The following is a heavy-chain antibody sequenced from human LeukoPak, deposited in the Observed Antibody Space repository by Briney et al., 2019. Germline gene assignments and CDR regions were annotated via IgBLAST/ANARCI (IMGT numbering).Heavy chain of an antibody. CDR2: ISWNSGSI. CDR1: GFTFDDYA. J-gene: IGHJ4*02. V-gene: IGHV3-9*01. CDR3: ARDSYYYDSSGYCDY. Sequence: GGSLRLSCAASGFTFDDYAMHWVRQAPGKGLEWVSGISWNSGSIGYADSVKGRFTISRDNAKNSLYLQMNSLRAEDTALYYCARDSYYYDSSGYCDYWGQGTLVTVSS. D-gene: IGHD3-22*01.